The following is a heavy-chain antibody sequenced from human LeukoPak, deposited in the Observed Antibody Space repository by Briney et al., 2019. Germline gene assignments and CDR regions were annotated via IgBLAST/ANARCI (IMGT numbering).Heavy chain of an antibody. V-gene: IGHV3-7*01. D-gene: IGHD4-23*01. CDR2: IKQDGSEK. CDR3: ASQEKTTVVTR. Sequence: ETLSLTCAVYGGSFSGYYWSWVRQAPGKGLEWVANIKQDGSEKYYVDSVKGRFTISRDNAKNSLYLQMNSLRAEDTAVYYCASQEKTTVVTRWGQGTLVTVSS. CDR1: GGSFSGYY. J-gene: IGHJ4*02.